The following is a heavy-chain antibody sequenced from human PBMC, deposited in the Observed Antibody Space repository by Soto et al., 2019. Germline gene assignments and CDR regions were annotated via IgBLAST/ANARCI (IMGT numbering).Heavy chain of an antibody. J-gene: IGHJ4*02. Sequence: PETLSLTCAVSGGSISSSNWWSWVRQPPGKGLEWIGSIDYSAKVYYNPSLRGRVTLFVDTSKNHFSLNLKSVTATDTAVYYCAHTPPIEVAGPDFWGQGTLVTVSS. CDR3: AHTPPIEVAGPDF. CDR1: GGSISSSNW. CDR2: IDYSAKV. V-gene: IGHV4-39*02. D-gene: IGHD6-19*01.